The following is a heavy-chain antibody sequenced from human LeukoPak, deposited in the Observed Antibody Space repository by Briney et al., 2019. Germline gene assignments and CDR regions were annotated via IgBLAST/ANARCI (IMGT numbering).Heavy chain of an antibody. Sequence: PGGSLRLSCVASGFTASSNYMSWVRQAPGKGLEWVSVIYSGGSTYYADSVKGRFTISRDISKNTLYLQMNSLRAEDTAVYYCARMGVRDIGDYWGQGTLVTVSS. CDR1: GFTASSNY. CDR2: IYSGGST. J-gene: IGHJ4*02. D-gene: IGHD2-15*01. V-gene: IGHV3-53*01. CDR3: ARMGVRDIGDY.